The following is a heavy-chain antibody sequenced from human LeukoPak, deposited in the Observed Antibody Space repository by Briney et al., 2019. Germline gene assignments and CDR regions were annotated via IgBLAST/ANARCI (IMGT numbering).Heavy chain of an antibody. Sequence: GGSLRLSCAASGFTFSSYAMSWVRQAPGKGLEWVSAISGSGGSTYYADSVKGRFTISRDNSKNTLYLQMNSLRAEDTAVYYCAKCEGFWSGQPYYFDYWGQGTLVTVSS. J-gene: IGHJ4*02. D-gene: IGHD3-3*01. CDR3: AKCEGFWSGQPYYFDY. V-gene: IGHV3-23*01. CDR1: GFTFSSYA. CDR2: ISGSGGST.